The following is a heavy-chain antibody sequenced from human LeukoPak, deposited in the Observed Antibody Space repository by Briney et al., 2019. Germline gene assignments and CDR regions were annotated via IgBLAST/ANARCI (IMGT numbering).Heavy chain of an antibody. V-gene: IGHV3-53*04. CDR3: ARDSIVGGGTMVKYYYYGMDV. Sequence: GGSLRLSCAASGFTVSSNYMSWVRQAPGKGLEWVSDIYSGGSTYYADSVEGRFTISRHKSKNTLYHQMNSLRAEDTAVYYCARDSIVGGGTMVKYYYYGMDVWGQGTTVTVSS. CDR2: IYSGGST. D-gene: IGHD3-10*01. J-gene: IGHJ6*02. CDR1: GFTVSSNY.